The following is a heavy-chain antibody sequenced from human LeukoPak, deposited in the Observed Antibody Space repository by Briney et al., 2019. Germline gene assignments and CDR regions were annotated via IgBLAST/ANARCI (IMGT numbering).Heavy chain of an antibody. Sequence: PGGSLRLSCATSGLTLSSSSYWMSWIRQAPGRGPEWVAHIKGNGNEPYYADSVKGRFTISKDNSKQSLRLEMNSLRAEDTAVYYCAREGYYGSGSPPSLYFDYWGQGTLVTVSS. V-gene: IGHV3-7*01. D-gene: IGHD3-10*01. CDR2: IKGNGNEP. CDR1: GLTLSSSSYW. CDR3: AREGYYGSGSPPSLYFDY. J-gene: IGHJ4*02.